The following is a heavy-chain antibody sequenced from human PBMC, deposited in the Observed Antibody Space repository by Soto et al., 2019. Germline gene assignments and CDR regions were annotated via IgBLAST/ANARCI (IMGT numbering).Heavy chain of an antibody. Sequence: EVQLLESGGGLVQPGGSLRLSCAASGFTFSNYAMIWVRQAPGKGLGWVSGISGSGGSTYYADSVKGRFTISRDNSKNTVYLQVNSLRAEDKAVYYCAKGPLDYGSRPEYWGQGTLVTVSS. CDR3: AKGPLDYGSRPEY. V-gene: IGHV3-23*01. CDR1: GFTFSNYA. D-gene: IGHD3-10*01. J-gene: IGHJ4*02. CDR2: ISGSGGST.